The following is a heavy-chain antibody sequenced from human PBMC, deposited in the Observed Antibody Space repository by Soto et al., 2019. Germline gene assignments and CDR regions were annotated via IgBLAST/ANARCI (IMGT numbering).Heavy chain of an antibody. CDR2: IKEDGSEK. Sequence: GGSLRLSCAASGSTFSSYWMSWVRQAPGKGLEWVANIKEDGSEKYYVDSMKGRFTISRDNAKNSLYLQVNSLGAEDTAVYYCARDRWATVTTYFDFWGQGTLVTVSS. D-gene: IGHD4-4*01. CDR3: ARDRWATVTTYFDF. J-gene: IGHJ4*02. V-gene: IGHV3-7*01. CDR1: GSTFSSYW.